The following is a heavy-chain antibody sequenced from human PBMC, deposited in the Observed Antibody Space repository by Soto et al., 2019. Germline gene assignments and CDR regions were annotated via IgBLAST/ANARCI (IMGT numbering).Heavy chain of an antibody. V-gene: IGHV5-51*01. D-gene: IGHD6-13*01. J-gene: IGHJ4*02. CDR1: GYSFTSYW. Sequence: EVQLVQSGAEVKKPGESLKISCKGSGYSFTSYWIGWVRQMPGKGLEWMGIIYPGDSDTRYSPSFQGQVTISADKSISTAYLQWSSLKASDTAMYYCARQRSSSWYEGAPFDYWGQGTLVTVSS. CDR2: IYPGDSDT. CDR3: ARQRSSSWYEGAPFDY.